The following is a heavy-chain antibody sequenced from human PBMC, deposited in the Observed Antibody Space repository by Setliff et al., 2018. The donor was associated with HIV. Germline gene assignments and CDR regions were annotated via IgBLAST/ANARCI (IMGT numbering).Heavy chain of an antibody. J-gene: IGHJ4*01. V-gene: IGHV3-74*01. CDR2: IDRDGITT. CDR3: ARKAAALDY. D-gene: IGHD6-13*01. Sequence: PGGSLRLSCAASGFTFNSYWMHWFRQAPGKGLVWVSRIDRDGITTAYADSVKGRFTISRDNAKNTVYLQMHSLRAEDTGIYYCARKAAALDYWGRGTLVTVAS. CDR1: GFTFNSYW.